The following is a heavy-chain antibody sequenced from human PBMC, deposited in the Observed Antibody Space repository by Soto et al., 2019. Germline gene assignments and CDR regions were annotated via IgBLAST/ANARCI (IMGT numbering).Heavy chain of an antibody. CDR3: LTINSYGPPGSGYYYGMDV. V-gene: IGHV3-53*04. J-gene: IGHJ6*02. Sequence: EVQLVESGGGLVQPGGSLRLSCAASGFTVSSNYMSWVRQAPGKGLEWVAVIYSGGSTYYADSVKGRFNISRHNSKHTLYLPMNSLRAEDTAVYYCLTINSYGPPGSGYYYGMDVWGQGTTVTVSS. CDR1: GFTVSSNY. D-gene: IGHD5-18*01. CDR2: IYSGGST.